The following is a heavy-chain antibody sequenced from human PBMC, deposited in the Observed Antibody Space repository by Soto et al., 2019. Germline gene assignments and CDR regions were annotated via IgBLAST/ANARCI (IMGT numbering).Heavy chain of an antibody. Sequence: LRVSWAATGFTLMTNGISWVRQAPGKGPEWVSSILVGDTYYTYHADSLKGRFTMSRDYSKNTVYLQLNNLRAEDTALYYCAGHGGYSYRGPGTLVTVSS. CDR1: GFTLMTNG. V-gene: IGHV3-23*01. J-gene: IGHJ4*02. CDR2: ILVGDTYYT. CDR3: AGHGGYSY. D-gene: IGHD2-15*01.